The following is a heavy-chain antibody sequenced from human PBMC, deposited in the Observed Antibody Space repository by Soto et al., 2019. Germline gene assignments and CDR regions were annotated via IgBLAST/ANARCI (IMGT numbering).Heavy chain of an antibody. CDR1: GFTFSSYA. CDR3: AKGYCSSTSCRHDAFDI. Sequence: GGSLRISCAASGFTFSSYAMSWVRQAPGKGLEWVSAISGSGGSTYYADSVKGRFTISRDNSKNTLYLQMNSLRAEDTAVYYCAKGYCSSTSCRHDAFDIWGQGTMVTVSS. J-gene: IGHJ3*02. CDR2: ISGSGGST. V-gene: IGHV3-23*01. D-gene: IGHD2-2*01.